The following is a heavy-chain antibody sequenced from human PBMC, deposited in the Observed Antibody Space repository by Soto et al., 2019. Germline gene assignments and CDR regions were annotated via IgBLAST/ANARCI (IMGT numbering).Heavy chain of an antibody. Sequence: EVQLLESGGGLVQPGGSLRLSCAASGFTFNNYAMTWVRQAPGKGLEWVSAISGGGDTTSYADSVKGRFTVSRDGSKNPLYMQMSSLRAEDTALYYCAKGRGGSGSLTPPVDFWGQGTLVTVSS. D-gene: IGHD3-10*01. CDR2: ISGGGDTT. CDR3: AKGRGGSGSLTPPVDF. CDR1: GFTFNNYA. V-gene: IGHV3-23*01. J-gene: IGHJ4*02.